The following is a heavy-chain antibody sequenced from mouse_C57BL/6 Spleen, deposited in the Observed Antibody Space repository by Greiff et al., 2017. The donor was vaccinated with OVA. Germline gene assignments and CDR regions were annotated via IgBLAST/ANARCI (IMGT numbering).Heavy chain of an antibody. CDR2: FYPGSGSI. CDR1: GYTFTEYT. D-gene: IGHD2-2*01. J-gene: IGHJ4*01. Sequence: QVQLQQSGAELVKPGASVKLSCKASGYTFTEYTIHWVKQRSGQGLEWIGWFYPGSGSIKYNEKFKDKATLTADKSSSTVYMALSRLTSEDSAVYFWARHEEDIDGYDEAMDYWGQGTSVTVSS. V-gene: IGHV1-62-2*01. CDR3: ARHEEDIDGYDEAMDY.